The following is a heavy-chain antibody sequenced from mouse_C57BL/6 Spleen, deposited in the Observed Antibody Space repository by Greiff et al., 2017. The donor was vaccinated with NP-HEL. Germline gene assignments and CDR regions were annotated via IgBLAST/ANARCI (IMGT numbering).Heavy chain of an antibody. J-gene: IGHJ2*01. CDR2: IYPGSGST. Sequence: QVQLQQPGAELVKPGASVKMSCKASGYTFTSYWITWVKQRPGQGLEWIGDIYPGSGSTNYNEKFKSKATLTVDKSSSTAYLQLSSLTSEDSAVSYCASASNSGYWGQGTTLTVAS. V-gene: IGHV1-55*01. D-gene: IGHD2-5*01. CDR1: GYTFTSYW. CDR3: ASASNSGY.